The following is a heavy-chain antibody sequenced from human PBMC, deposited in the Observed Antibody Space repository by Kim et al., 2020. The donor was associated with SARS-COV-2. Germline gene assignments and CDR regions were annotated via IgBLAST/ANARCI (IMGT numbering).Heavy chain of an antibody. CDR2: ISGSGGST. V-gene: IGHV3-23*01. D-gene: IGHD1-26*01. CDR3: AKSHREPPAVVDAFDI. J-gene: IGHJ3*02. Sequence: GGSLRLSCAASGFTFSSYAMSWVRQAPGKGLEWVSAISGSGGSTYYADSVKGRFTISRDNSKNTLYLQMNSLRAEDTAVYYCAKSHREPPAVVDAFDIWGQRTMVTVSS. CDR1: GFTFSSYA.